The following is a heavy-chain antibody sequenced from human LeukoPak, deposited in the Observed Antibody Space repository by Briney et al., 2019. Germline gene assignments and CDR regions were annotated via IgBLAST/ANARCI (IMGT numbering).Heavy chain of an antibody. D-gene: IGHD5-12*01. Sequence: PGGTLRLSCAASGFTFSSYGMSWVRQAPGKGLEWVSTISGGGGSTYYADSVKGRFTISRDNSKNTLYLQMKSLRAEDTAVYYCAKGGGYEAQYYYYYLDVWGKGTTVTISS. CDR2: ISGGGGST. CDR3: AKGGGYEAQYYYYYLDV. CDR1: GFTFSSYG. V-gene: IGHV3-23*01. J-gene: IGHJ6*03.